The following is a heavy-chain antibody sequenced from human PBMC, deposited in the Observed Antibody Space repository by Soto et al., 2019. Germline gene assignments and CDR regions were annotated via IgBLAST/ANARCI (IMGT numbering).Heavy chain of an antibody. J-gene: IGHJ6*02. CDR3: ASGKMGSRIVVTAAIVYYYYGVDV. V-gene: IGHV4-34*01. D-gene: IGHD2-2*01. Sequence: LSLTCAVYGASFSGSYWTWIRQPPGKGLEWIGEINPSGITNYNPSLKSRVTISVDTSKNHFSLKLRSLTAAETAVYYCASGKMGSRIVVTAAIVYYYYGVDVWGQATPVTVSS. CDR2: INPSGIT. CDR1: GASFSGSY.